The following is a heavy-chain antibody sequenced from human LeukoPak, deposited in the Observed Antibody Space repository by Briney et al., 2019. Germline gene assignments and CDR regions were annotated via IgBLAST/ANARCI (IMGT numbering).Heavy chain of an antibody. CDR3: VRDHDWAFDL. Sequence: PGGSLRLSCAASGFTFSSYAMSWVRQAPGKGLEWISHIRSESEFISYADSVKGRFTISRDNGKKTLYLQMSSLRDEDTAVYFCVRDHDWAFDLWGQGTMVTVSS. D-gene: IGHD3-9*01. J-gene: IGHJ3*01. V-gene: IGHV3-48*02. CDR2: IRSESEFI. CDR1: GFTFSSYA.